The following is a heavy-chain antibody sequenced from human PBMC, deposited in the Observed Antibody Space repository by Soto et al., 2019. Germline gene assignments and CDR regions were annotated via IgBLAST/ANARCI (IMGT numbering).Heavy chain of an antibody. D-gene: IGHD2-2*01. CDR1: GYSFSRYG. CDR3: ARDERDTCLGSRCYYFDQ. V-gene: IGHV1-18*04. Sequence: ASVKVSCKAAGYSFSRYGISWVRQAPGQGLEWMAWTSANNDDTNYVDKHQGRLTLTTDTSTGTAYMELRSLRSDDTAVYYCARDERDTCLGSRCYYFDQWGQGTPVTVSS. J-gene: IGHJ4*02. CDR2: TSANNDDT.